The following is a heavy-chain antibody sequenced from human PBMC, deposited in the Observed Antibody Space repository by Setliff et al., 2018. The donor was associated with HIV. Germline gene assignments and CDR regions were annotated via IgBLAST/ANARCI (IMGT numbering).Heavy chain of an antibody. V-gene: IGHV1-3*01. CDR3: ARSLERQWMVPYYMDV. CDR2: INAANGNT. D-gene: IGHD6-19*01. CDR1: GYSSTSYG. Sequence: ASVKVSCKATGYSSTSYGIAWVRQAPGQGLEWMGWINAANGNTKYSQNFQGRVTFTRDTFASTAYMELSSLRSEDTAVYYCARSLERQWMVPYYMDVWGKGTTVTVSS. J-gene: IGHJ6*03.